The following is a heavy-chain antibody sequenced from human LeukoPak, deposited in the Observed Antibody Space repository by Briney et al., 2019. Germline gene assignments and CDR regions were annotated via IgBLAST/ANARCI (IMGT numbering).Heavy chain of an antibody. CDR1: GFIFSNYG. J-gene: IGHJ3*02. Sequence: PGGSLRLSCAASGFIFSNYGMHWVRQAPGKGLEWVAVVSYDGSNKYYADSVKGRFTISRDNSKNTLSLQMSSLRAEDTAVYYCARDQNPNSDEIWFGELDAFDIWGQGTMVTVSS. CDR3: ARDQNPNSDEIWFGELDAFDI. D-gene: IGHD3-10*01. V-gene: IGHV3-30*03. CDR2: VSYDGSNK.